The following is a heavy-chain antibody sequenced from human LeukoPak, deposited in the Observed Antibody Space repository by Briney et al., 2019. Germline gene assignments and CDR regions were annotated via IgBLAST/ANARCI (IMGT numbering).Heavy chain of an antibody. V-gene: IGHV3-30-3*01. Sequence: GGSLRLSCAASGLTFRSYHMPWVRQAPGKGLQWVAFISSDGSNKYYADSVKDRFTISRDNSKNTLYLQMNSLRDEDTAVYYCDPHDSSSPFWGQGTLVTVSS. CDR1: GLTFRSYH. D-gene: IGHD6-6*01. J-gene: IGHJ4*02. CDR3: DPHDSSSPF. CDR2: ISSDGSNK.